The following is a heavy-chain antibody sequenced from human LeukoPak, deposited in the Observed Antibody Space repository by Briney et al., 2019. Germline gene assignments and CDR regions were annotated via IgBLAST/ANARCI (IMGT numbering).Heavy chain of an antibody. V-gene: IGHV4-39*07. D-gene: IGHD4-17*01. CDR3: ARASHDYGDYSHFDY. J-gene: IGHJ4*02. CDR2: IYYSGST. CDR1: GGSISSSSYY. Sequence: TPSETLSLTCTVSGGSISSSSYYWGWIRQPPGKGLEWIGSIYYSGSTFYNPSLKSRVTISVDTSKNQFSLKLSSVTAADTAVYYCARASHDYGDYSHFDYWGQGTLVTVPS.